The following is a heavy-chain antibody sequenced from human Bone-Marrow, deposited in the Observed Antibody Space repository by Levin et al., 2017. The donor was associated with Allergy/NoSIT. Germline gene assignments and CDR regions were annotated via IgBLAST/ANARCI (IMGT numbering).Heavy chain of an antibody. Sequence: PGGSLRLSCAASGFTFEDFAMSWVRQAPGKGLEWVSGINWNGRTTGYADSVKGRFTISRDNAKKSLFLQLNSLRAEDTALYYCTKVWGGKYQVLGGEFYYYGMDVWGQGTTVTVSS. V-gene: IGHV3-20*04. CDR3: TKVWGGKYQVLGGEFYYYGMDV. J-gene: IGHJ6*02. CDR1: GFTFEDFA. D-gene: IGHD3-16*01. CDR2: INWNGRTT.